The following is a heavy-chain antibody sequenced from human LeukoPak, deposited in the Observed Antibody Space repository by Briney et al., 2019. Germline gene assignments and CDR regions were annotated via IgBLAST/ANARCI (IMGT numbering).Heavy chain of an antibody. CDR3: ARRSIAVAAYACDI. CDR1: GGSISSYY. J-gene: IGHJ3*02. CDR2: IYTSGST. Sequence: SETLSLTCTVSGGSISSYYWSWIRQPAGKGLEWIGRIYTSGSTNYNPSLKSRVTMSVDTSKNQFSLKLSSVTAADTAVYYCARRSIAVAAYACDIWGQGTMVTVSS. D-gene: IGHD6-19*01. V-gene: IGHV4-4*07.